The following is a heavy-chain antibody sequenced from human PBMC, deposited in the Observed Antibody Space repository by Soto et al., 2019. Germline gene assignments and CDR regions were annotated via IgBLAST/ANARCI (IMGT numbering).Heavy chain of an antibody. V-gene: IGHV4-31*03. J-gene: IGHJ4*02. Sequence: SETLSLTCTVSGVSISSGGYYWSWIRQHPGKGLEWIGYIYYSGSTYYNPSLKSRVTISVDTSKNQFSLKLSSVTAADTAVYYCAGSRFLEWLLDYWGQGTLVTVSS. CDR1: GVSISSGGYY. CDR2: IYYSGST. D-gene: IGHD3-3*01. CDR3: AGSRFLEWLLDY.